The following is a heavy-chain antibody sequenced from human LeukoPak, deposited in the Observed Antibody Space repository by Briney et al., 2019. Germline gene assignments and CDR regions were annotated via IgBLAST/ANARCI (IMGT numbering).Heavy chain of an antibody. D-gene: IGHD2-2*02. CDR3: ARAGCSSTCCYTTYGMDV. Sequence: GGSLRLSCAASGFIFSSYAMSWVRQAPGKGLEWVSVISGSGGSTYYADSVKGRFTISGDNSKNTVYLQMKSLRAEDTAVYYCARAGCSSTCCYTTYGMDVWGQGTTVTVSS. CDR1: GFIFSSYA. J-gene: IGHJ6*02. V-gene: IGHV3-23*01. CDR2: ISGSGGST.